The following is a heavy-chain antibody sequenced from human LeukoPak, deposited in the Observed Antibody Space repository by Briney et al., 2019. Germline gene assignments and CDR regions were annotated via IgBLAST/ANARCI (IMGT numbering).Heavy chain of an antibody. J-gene: IGHJ4*02. D-gene: IGHD4-11*01. CDR3: AKNVFSENYSNYVFDY. CDR2: ISGSGGST. Sequence: PGGSLRLSCAASGFTFSSYAMSWVRQAPGKGLEWVSAISGSGGSTYYADSVKGRFTISRDNSKNTLYLQMNSLRAEDTAVYYCAKNVFSENYSNYVFDYWGRGTLVTVSS. CDR1: GFTFSSYA. V-gene: IGHV3-23*01.